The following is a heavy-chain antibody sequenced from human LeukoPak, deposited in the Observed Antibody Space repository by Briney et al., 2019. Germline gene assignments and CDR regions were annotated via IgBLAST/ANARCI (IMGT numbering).Heavy chain of an antibody. Sequence: GGSLRLSCAASGFTFSSYAMSWVRQAPEKGLEWVSAISGSGDSTYYADSVKGRFTISRDNSKNTLYLQMNSLRAEDTAVYYCAKEGDSSSWYDLYDYWGQGTLVTVSS. J-gene: IGHJ4*02. CDR1: GFTFSSYA. CDR2: ISGSGDST. CDR3: AKEGDSSSWYDLYDY. D-gene: IGHD6-13*01. V-gene: IGHV3-23*01.